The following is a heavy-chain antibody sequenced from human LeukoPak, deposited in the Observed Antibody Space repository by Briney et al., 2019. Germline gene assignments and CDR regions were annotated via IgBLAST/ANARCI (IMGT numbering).Heavy chain of an antibody. Sequence: GASVKVSCKASGYTFTSYDINWVRQATGQGLEWMGWMNPNSGNTGYAQKFQGRVTITRNTSISTAYMELSSLRSEDTAVYYCARVDGDYALYYMDVWGKGTTVTVSS. CDR3: ARVDGDYALYYMDV. CDR2: MNPNSGNT. J-gene: IGHJ6*03. CDR1: GYTFTSYD. D-gene: IGHD4-17*01. V-gene: IGHV1-8*03.